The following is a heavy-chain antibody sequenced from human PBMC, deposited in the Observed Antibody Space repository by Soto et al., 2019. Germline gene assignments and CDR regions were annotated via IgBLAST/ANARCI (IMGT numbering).Heavy chain of an antibody. V-gene: IGHV4-59*08. CDR3: ARLGSGWPYYYYYYMDV. J-gene: IGHJ6*03. CDR1: GGSISSYY. D-gene: IGHD6-19*01. Sequence: QVQLQESGPGLVKPSETLSLTCTVSGGSISSYYWSWIRQPPGKGLEWIGYIYYSGSTNYNPSLNSRVTISVDTSKNQFSLKLSSVTAADTAVYYCARLGSGWPYYYYYYMDVWGKGTTVTVSS. CDR2: IYYSGST.